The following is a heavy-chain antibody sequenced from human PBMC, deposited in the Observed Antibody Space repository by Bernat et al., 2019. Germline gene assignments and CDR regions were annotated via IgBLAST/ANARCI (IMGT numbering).Heavy chain of an antibody. CDR2: INSDGSST. CDR3: AREGGVKLTTYDYYRDV. V-gene: IGHV3-74*01. CDR1: GFTFSSYW. J-gene: IGHJ6*03. Sequence: DVQLVESGGGLVQPGWSLRLSCAAAGFTFSSYWMHWVRQAPGKVLVWVSRINSDGSSTSYADSEKGRFTIARENAKKTLYLQMNSRRAEDTAVYYWAREGGVKLTTYDYYRDVWGKGTTVTVSS. D-gene: IGHD1-14*01.